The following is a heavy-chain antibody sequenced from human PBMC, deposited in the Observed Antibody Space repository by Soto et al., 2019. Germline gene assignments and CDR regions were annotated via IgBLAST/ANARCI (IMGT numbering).Heavy chain of an antibody. CDR1: GYPFGTYA. CDR3: ARTYNWNSEGFDH. V-gene: IGHV1-18*04. D-gene: IGHD1-7*01. CDR2: ISTNSGNT. J-gene: IGHJ4*02. Sequence: QVQLEQSGAEVKEPGASVKVSCKASGYPFGTYAITWVRQAPGQGLEWVGWISTNSGNTYYAQNFQGRVTLTTDTSTTTAYMELMSLTSDDTYIYYCARTYNWNSEGFDHWGQGTLVTVST.